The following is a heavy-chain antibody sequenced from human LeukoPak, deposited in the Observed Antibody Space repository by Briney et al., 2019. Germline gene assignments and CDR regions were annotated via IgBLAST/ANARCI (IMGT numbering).Heavy chain of an antibody. CDR1: GGSISSGDYY. D-gene: IGHD3-16*01. V-gene: IGHV4-30-4*01. J-gene: IGHJ6*02. Sequence: SETLSLTCTVSGGSISSGDYYWSWIRQPPGKGLEWIGYIYYSGSTYYNPSLKSRVTISVDTSKNQFSLKLSSVTAADTAVYYCAKADYASYGMDVWGQGTTVTVSS. CDR3: AKADYASYGMDV. CDR2: IYYSGST.